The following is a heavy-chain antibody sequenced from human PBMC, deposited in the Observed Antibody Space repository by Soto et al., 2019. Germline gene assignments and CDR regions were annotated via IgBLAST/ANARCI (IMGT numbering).Heavy chain of an antibody. D-gene: IGHD2-2*01. J-gene: IGHJ4*02. CDR2: ISNDGSRK. V-gene: IGHV3-30*18. CDR3: AQGRYCSSIRCYLDEFDY. Sequence: QVQLVESGGGVVQPGWSLRLSCGGSGFSFSSYGLHWVRQAPGKGLEWLASISNDGSRKYHADSVKGRFTISRDNSKNTLWLQMDSLRAEDTAVYYCAQGRYCSSIRCYLDEFDYWGQGAFVTVSS. CDR1: GFSFSSYG.